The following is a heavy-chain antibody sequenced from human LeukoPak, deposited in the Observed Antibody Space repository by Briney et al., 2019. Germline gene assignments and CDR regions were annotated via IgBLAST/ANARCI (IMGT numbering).Heavy chain of an antibody. CDR3: ASGSSTTLYYGMDV. J-gene: IGHJ6*02. CDR1: GGSFSGYY. CDR2: INHSGST. Sequence: SETLSLTCAVYGGSFSGYYWSWIRQPPGKGLEWIGEINHSGSTNYNPSLKSRVTISVDTSKNQFSLKLSSVTAADTAVYYCASGSSTTLYYGMDVWGQGTTVTVSS. D-gene: IGHD2-2*01. V-gene: IGHV4-34*01.